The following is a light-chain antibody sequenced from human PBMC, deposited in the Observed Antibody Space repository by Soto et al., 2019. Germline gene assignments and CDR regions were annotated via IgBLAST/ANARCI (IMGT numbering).Light chain of an antibody. Sequence: EIVLKQSPATLSLNTGERATLSCRASQSVSTYLAWYQQTPGQAPRLLIYDASDRATGIPARFSGSGSGTDFTLTISSLEPEDFASYYCQHYDSFSATFGQGTKVDIK. J-gene: IGKJ2*01. CDR1: QSVSTY. CDR2: DAS. V-gene: IGKV3-11*01. CDR3: QHYDSFSAT.